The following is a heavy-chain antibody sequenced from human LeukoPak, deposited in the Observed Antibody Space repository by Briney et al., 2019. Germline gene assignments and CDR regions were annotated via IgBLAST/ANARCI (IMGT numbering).Heavy chain of an antibody. CDR3: ASNYDFWSGYFDY. J-gene: IGHJ4*02. CDR2: ISSSSSYI. D-gene: IGHD3-3*01. V-gene: IGHV3-21*01. CDR1: GFTVSSNY. Sequence: GGSLRLSCAASGFTVSSNYMSWVRQAPGKGLEWVSSISSSSSYIYYADSVKGRFTISRDNAKNSLYLQMNSLRAEDTAVYYCASNYDFWSGYFDYWGQGTLVTVSS.